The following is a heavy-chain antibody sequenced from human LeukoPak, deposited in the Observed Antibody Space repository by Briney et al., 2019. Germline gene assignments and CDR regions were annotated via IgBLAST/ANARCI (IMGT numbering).Heavy chain of an antibody. Sequence: GGTLRLSCVASGFTFSNYGMNWVRQAPGKGLEWVSCIVVSGVTTYYADSVKGRFTISRDNSKNTLYLHMNGLRVEDTAIYYCARDERWIQFNYWGQGTLVTVSS. D-gene: IGHD5-18*01. J-gene: IGHJ4*02. CDR2: IVVSGVTT. V-gene: IGHV3-23*01. CDR3: ARDERWIQFNY. CDR1: GFTFSNYG.